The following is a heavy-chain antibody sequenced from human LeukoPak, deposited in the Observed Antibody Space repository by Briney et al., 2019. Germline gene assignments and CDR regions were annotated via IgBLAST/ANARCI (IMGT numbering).Heavy chain of an antibody. Sequence: PGGSLRLSCAASGFTFSRYSMNWVRQAPGKGLEWVSSISDDGKYIYYADSVKGRFGISRDNSENTLYLQMNSLRAEDTAVYYCARGRNLVATSGYFDYWGQGTLVTVSS. J-gene: IGHJ4*02. V-gene: IGHV3-21*01. D-gene: IGHD5-12*01. CDR2: ISDDGKYI. CDR3: ARGRNLVATSGYFDY. CDR1: GFTFSRYS.